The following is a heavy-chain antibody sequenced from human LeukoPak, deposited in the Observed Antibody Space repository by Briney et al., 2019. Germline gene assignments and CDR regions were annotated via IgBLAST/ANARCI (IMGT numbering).Heavy chain of an antibody. CDR2: IYYSGST. CDR3: ASVRRGFGESSKYYAYYYMGV. Sequence: SETLSLICTVSGGSISSSSYFWGWIRQPPGKGLEWIGNIYYSGSTYYNPSLKSRVTISLDTSKNQFSLKLSSVTAADTAVYYCASVRRGFGESSKYYAYYYMGVWGKGTTVTISS. CDR1: GGSISSSSYF. V-gene: IGHV4-39*01. J-gene: IGHJ6*03. D-gene: IGHD3-10*01.